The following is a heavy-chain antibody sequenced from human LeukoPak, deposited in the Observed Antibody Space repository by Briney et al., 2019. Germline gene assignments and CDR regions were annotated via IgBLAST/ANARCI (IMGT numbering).Heavy chain of an antibody. D-gene: IGHD6-19*01. CDR2: ISTYNDNT. J-gene: IGHJ4*02. V-gene: IGHV1-18*01. Sequence: ASARVSCKASGYSFNTYGISWVRLAPGQGLEWMGWISTYNDNTNYAQKFQGRVTMTTDTSTSTAYMELRSLRSDDTAVYYCARDSSGWSGYWGQGTLVTVSS. CDR1: GYSFNTYG. CDR3: ARDSSGWSGY.